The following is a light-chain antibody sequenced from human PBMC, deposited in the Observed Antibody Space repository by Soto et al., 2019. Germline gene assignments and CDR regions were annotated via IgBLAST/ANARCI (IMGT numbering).Light chain of an antibody. V-gene: IGKV3-20*01. CDR2: GAS. Sequence: SVLTQSPGTLSFSPGERATLSCRTSQSISSSYLAWYQQKPGQAPRLLIYGASNRATGIPDRFSGSGSGTDFTLTISRLEPEDFAFYYCQHYGRSPLTLGPGTKVDIK. CDR3: QHYGRSPLT. CDR1: QSISSSY. J-gene: IGKJ3*01.